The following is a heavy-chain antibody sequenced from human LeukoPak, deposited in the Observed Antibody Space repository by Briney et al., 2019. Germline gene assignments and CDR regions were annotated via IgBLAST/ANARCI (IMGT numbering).Heavy chain of an antibody. V-gene: IGHV3-23*01. J-gene: IGHJ6*02. CDR3: AKDSTVSGSYYGMDI. Sequence: GGSLRLSCAASGFTFSSYTVTLVRQAAGKGLEWVSSISGSGSTTYFADSVKGRFTISRDNSKNTLYLQMNSLRAEDTAVYYCAKDSTVSGSYYGMDIWGQGTTVTVSS. D-gene: IGHD3-22*01. CDR1: GFTFSSYT. CDR2: ISGSGSTT.